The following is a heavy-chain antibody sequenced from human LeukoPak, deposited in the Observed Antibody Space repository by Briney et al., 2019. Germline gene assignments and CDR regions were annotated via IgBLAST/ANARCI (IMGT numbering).Heavy chain of an antibody. CDR1: GFTFSSYA. Sequence: TGGSLRRSCAASGFTFSSYAMHWVRQAPGKGLEYVSAISSNGGSTYYANSVKGRFTISRDNSKNTLFLQMGSLRAEDMAVYYCARGGSIAARPIDYWGQGTLVTVSS. J-gene: IGHJ4*02. V-gene: IGHV3-64*01. D-gene: IGHD6-6*01. CDR2: ISSNGGST. CDR3: ARGGSIAARPIDY.